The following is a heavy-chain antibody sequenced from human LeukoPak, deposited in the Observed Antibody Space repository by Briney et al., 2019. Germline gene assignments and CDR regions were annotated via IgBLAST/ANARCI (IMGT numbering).Heavy chain of an antibody. J-gene: IGHJ4*02. Sequence: SETLSLTCTVSGGSTSSSSYYWGWIRQPPGKGLEWIGSIYYSGSTYYNPSLKSRVTISVDTSKNQFSLKLSSVTAADTAVYYCASYCGGDCEYFDYWGQGTLVTVSS. CDR3: ASYCGGDCEYFDY. D-gene: IGHD2-21*02. CDR1: GGSTSSSSYY. V-gene: IGHV4-39*01. CDR2: IYYSGST.